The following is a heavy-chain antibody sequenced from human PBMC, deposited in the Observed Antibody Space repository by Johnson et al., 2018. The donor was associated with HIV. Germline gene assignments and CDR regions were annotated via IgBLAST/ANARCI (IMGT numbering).Heavy chain of an antibody. CDR1: GFTFSDYY. CDR2: ISSSGDTI. D-gene: IGHD4-17*01. Sequence: QVQLVESGGGLVKPGGSLRLSCAASGFTFSDYYMTWIRQAPGKGLEWVSYISSSGDTIYYADSVKGRFTISRDNAKTSLYLQMNSLRAEDTAVYYCARDGTFGYGDYVGRAFDIWGQGTMVTVSS. V-gene: IGHV3-11*04. J-gene: IGHJ3*02. CDR3: ARDGTFGYGDYVGRAFDI.